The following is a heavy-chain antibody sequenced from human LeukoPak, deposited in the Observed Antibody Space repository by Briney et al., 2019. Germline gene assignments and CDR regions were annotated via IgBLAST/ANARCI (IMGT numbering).Heavy chain of an antibody. CDR3: ARLGYCSSTSCYTFDY. J-gene: IGHJ4*01. CDR1: GYTFTSYG. V-gene: IGHV1-18*01. D-gene: IGHD2-2*02. CDR2: ISAYNGNT. Sequence: ASVKVSCKASGYTFTSYGISWVRQAPGQGLEWMGWISAYNGNTNYAQKLQGRVTMTTDTSTSTAYMELRSLRSDDTAVYYCARLGYCSSTSCYTFDYWGHGTLVTVSS.